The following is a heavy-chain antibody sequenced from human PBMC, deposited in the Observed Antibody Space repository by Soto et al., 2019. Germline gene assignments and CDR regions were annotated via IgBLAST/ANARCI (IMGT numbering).Heavy chain of an antibody. CDR3: AKGPHTNVGWPYYFES. CDR1: GISLANYP. V-gene: IGHV3-48*02. CDR2: SSPRGDTI. Sequence: AGGSLRLSCVASGISLANYPMNWVRQTPGKGLEWISYSSPRGDTIYYADSVEGRFTISRDNARNSLSLHMSSLRDEDSALYYCAKGPHTNVGWPYYFESWGQGVPVTVSS. D-gene: IGHD6-19*01. J-gene: IGHJ4*02.